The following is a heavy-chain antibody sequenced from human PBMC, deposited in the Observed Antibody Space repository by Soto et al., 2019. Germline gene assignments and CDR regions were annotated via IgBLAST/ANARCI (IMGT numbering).Heavy chain of an antibody. D-gene: IGHD6-19*01. CDR2: IKQDGSEK. CDR1: GFIFSSYW. J-gene: IGHJ4*02. V-gene: IGHV3-7*01. CDR3: GDDSGWLFDY. Sequence: EVQVVESGGGLVQPGGSLRLSCAASGFIFSSYWMNWVRRAPGKGLEWVANIKQDGSEKYYVDSVKGCFTISRDNAKNSVYLQMNNLRVEDTAVYYCGDDSGWLFDYWGQGILVTVSS.